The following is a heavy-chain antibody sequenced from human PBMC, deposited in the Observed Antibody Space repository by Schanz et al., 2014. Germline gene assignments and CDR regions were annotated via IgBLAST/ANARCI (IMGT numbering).Heavy chain of an antibody. CDR1: GYTFTSDS. CDR2: INPSGGST. V-gene: IGHV1-46*01. J-gene: IGHJ4*02. Sequence: QVQLVQSGAEVKKPGASVKVSCKASGYTFTSDSMHWVRQAPGQGLEWMGMINPSGGSTTYAQKVQGRVTMTTDTSTSTAYMDVSRLKSDDTAVYYCARAFGGYDPAGALDYWGQGTLVTVSS. CDR3: ARAFGGYDPAGALDY. D-gene: IGHD5-12*01.